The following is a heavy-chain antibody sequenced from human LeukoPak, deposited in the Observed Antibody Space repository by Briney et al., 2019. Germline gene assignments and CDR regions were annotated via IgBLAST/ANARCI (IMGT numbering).Heavy chain of an antibody. Sequence: PGGSLRLSCAASGFTFSSYAMSWVRQAPGKGLEWVSAISGSGGSTYYADSVKGRFTISRANSKNTLYLQMNSLRAEDTAVYYCAKGEDYYYDSSGSPPGDWGQGTLVTVSS. D-gene: IGHD3-22*01. CDR3: AKGEDYYYDSSGSPPGD. V-gene: IGHV3-23*01. CDR2: ISGSGGST. J-gene: IGHJ4*02. CDR1: GFTFSSYA.